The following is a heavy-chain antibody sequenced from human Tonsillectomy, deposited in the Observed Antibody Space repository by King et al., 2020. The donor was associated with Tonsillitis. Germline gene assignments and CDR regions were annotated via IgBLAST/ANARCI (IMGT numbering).Heavy chain of an antibody. CDR2: INPNSGGT. CDR1: GYTFTAYY. V-gene: IGHV1-2*04. J-gene: IGHJ6*03. Sequence: VQLVESGAEVRKPGASVKVSCKASGYTFTAYYMHWVRQAPGQGLEWMGWINPNSGGTNYAQKFLGWVTMTRDTSISTAYMGLSRLKSDDTAVYYCARDAYSSDWYTRPYYMDVWGKGTTVTVSS. CDR3: ARDAYSSDWYTRPYYMDV. D-gene: IGHD6-19*01.